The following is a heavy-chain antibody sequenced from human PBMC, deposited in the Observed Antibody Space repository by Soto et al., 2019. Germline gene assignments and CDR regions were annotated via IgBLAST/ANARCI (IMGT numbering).Heavy chain of an antibody. J-gene: IGHJ5*02. Sequence: SETLSLTCTVSGGSISSYYWSWIRQPPGKGLEWIGYIYYSGSTNYNPSLKSRVTMSLDTSRNQFSLSLSSVTAADTAIYFCARYSPPKKSYDSNPGWFDPWGQGTLVTVSS. D-gene: IGHD3-22*01. CDR2: IYYSGST. CDR3: ARYSPPKKSYDSNPGWFDP. CDR1: GGSISSYY. V-gene: IGHV4-59*01.